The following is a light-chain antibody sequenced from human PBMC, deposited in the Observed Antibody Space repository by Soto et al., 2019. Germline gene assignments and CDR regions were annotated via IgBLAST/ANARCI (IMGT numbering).Light chain of an antibody. CDR1: QSVAANY. Sequence: EVVLTQSPGTLSLSRGERATLSCRASQSVAANYLAWYQQKRGQAPRLLIYGASSRATGIPDRFSGSGSGTDFTITISRLEPMDFSVYYCHQYGTAPLTFGPGTKVDI. CDR3: HQYGTAPLT. V-gene: IGKV3-20*01. J-gene: IGKJ3*01. CDR2: GAS.